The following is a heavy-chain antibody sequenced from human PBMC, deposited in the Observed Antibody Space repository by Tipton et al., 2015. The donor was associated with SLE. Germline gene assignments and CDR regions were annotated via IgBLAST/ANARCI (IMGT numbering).Heavy chain of an antibody. Sequence: GSLRLSCATSGFTLSVYEMGWVRQAPGKGLEWISYINNIGSPTYYADSVRGRFTVSRDNDKNALYLEMNSLRADDTAVYYCARATARRFDYWGQGALVTVSS. V-gene: IGHV3-48*03. J-gene: IGHJ4*02. CDR3: ARATARRFDY. CDR2: INNIGSPT. D-gene: IGHD2-21*02. CDR1: GFTLSVYE.